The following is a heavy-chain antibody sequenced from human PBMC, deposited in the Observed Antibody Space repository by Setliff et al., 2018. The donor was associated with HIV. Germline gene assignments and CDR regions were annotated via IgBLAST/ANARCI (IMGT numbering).Heavy chain of an antibody. CDR2: TRDKDRGYTT. V-gene: IGHV3-72*01. CDR1: GFTFSDHY. D-gene: IGHD6-13*01. CDR3: ARAGAATAGKSYHYDMDV. J-gene: IGHJ6*02. Sequence: LKISCAASGFTFSDHYMDWVRQAPGKGLEWVGRTRDKDRGYTTEYAASVKGRFTISRDDSKNSLYLQMSSLKTEDTAVYYCARAGAATAGKSYHYDMDVWGQGTTVTVSS.